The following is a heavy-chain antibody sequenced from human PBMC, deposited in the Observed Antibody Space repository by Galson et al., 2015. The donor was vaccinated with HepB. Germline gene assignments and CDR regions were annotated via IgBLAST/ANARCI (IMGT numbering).Heavy chain of an antibody. J-gene: IGHJ4*02. CDR1: GFTVSNNY. CDR2: IYSGGNT. CDR3: ARENVHTALVTVHFDY. D-gene: IGHD5-18*01. Sequence: SLRLSCAASGFTVSNNYMTWVRQAPGKGLEWVSVIYSGGNTYYADSVKGRFTISRDTSKNTLYLQMNSLRADDTAVYYCARENVHTALVTVHFDYWGQGTLVTVSS. V-gene: IGHV3-66*01.